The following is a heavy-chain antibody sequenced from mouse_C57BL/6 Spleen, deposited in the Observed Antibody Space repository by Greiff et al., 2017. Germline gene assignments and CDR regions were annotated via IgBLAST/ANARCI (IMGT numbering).Heavy chain of an antibody. Sequence: VQLQQSGAELMKPGASVKLSCKATGYTFTGYWIEWVKQRPGHGLEWIGELIPGSGSTNYNDKFKGKATFTAATSSNTAYIQLSSLTTEDSAIYYCASIDYYGSRAFDDWGQGTTLTVSS. D-gene: IGHD1-1*01. J-gene: IGHJ2*01. CDR1: GYTFTGYW. CDR3: ASIDYYGSRAFDD. V-gene: IGHV1-9*01. CDR2: LIPGSGST.